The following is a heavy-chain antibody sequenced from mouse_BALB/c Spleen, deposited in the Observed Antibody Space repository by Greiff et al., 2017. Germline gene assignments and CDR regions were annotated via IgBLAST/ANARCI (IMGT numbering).Heavy chain of an antibody. J-gene: IGHJ4*01. V-gene: IGHV1-5*01. CDR1: GYTFTSYW. D-gene: IGHD1-1*01. Sequence: DVKLQESGTVLARPGASVKMSCKASGYTFTSYWMHWVKQRPGQGLEWIGAIYPGNSDTSYNQKFKGKAKLTAVTSTSTAYMELSSLTNEDSAVYYCTRDYGSSYAFYAMDYWGQGTSVTVSS. CDR2: IYPGNSDT. CDR3: TRDYGSSYAFYAMDY.